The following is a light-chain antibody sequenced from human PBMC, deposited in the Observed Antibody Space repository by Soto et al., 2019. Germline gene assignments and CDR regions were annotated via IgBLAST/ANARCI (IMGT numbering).Light chain of an antibody. CDR2: GAS. Sequence: EIVMTQSPATLSVSPGERATLSCRASQSVSSNLAWYQQKPGQAPRLLIYGASTRATGIPARFSGSGSGTEFTLTISSLEPEDFAVYYCQQSGDSQWTFGQGTKVDIK. CDR3: QQSGDSQWT. J-gene: IGKJ1*01. V-gene: IGKV3-15*01. CDR1: QSVSSN.